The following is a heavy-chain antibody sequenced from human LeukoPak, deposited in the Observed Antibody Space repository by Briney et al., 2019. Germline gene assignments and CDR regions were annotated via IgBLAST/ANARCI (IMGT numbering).Heavy chain of an antibody. D-gene: IGHD2-2*01. V-gene: IGHV3-30*04. CDR2: ISYDGSNK. CDR3: ARETYRSSTSCYLDYYYGMDV. CDR1: GSTFSSYA. J-gene: IGHJ6*04. Sequence: GGSLRLSCAASGSTFSSYAMHWVRQAPGKGLEWVAVISYDGSNKYYADSVKGRFTISRDNSKNTLYLQMNSLRAEDTAVYYCARETYRSSTSCYLDYYYGMDVWGKGTTVTVSS.